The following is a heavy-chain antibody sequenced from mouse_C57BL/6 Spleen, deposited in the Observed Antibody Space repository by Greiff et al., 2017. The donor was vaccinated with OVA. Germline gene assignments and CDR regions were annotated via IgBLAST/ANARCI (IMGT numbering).Heavy chain of an antibody. D-gene: IGHD1-1*01. V-gene: IGHV3-6*01. J-gene: IGHJ2*01. CDR2: ISYDGSN. CDR3: ARNYYGSSYGNY. CDR1: GYSITSGYY. Sequence: EVKLVESGPGLVKPSQSLSLTCSVTGYSITSGYYWNWIRQFPGNKLEWMGYISYDGSNNYNPSLKNRISITRDTSKNQFFLKLNSVTTEDTATYYCARNYYGSSYGNYWGQGTTLTVSS.